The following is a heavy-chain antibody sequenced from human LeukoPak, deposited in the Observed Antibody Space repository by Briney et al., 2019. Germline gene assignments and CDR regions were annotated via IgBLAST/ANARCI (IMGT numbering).Heavy chain of an antibody. J-gene: IGHJ6*03. D-gene: IGHD4-17*01. CDR1: GYSFTSHW. CDR3: ARQGHYAYYYYYMDV. CDR2: IYPGDSDT. Sequence: GEPLKISCKGSGYSFTSHWIGWVRQMPGKGLEWMGIIYPGDSDTRYSPSFQGQVTISADNSISTAYLQWSSLKASDTAMYYCARQGHYAYYYYYMDVWGKGTTVTVSS. V-gene: IGHV5-51*01.